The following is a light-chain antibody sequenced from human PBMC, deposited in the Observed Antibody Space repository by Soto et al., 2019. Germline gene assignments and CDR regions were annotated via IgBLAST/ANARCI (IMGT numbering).Light chain of an antibody. J-gene: IGKJ1*01. Sequence: EIVMTQSPATLSVSPGERATLSCRASQSVSSNLAWYQQKPGQAPRLLIYGASTRATGIPARVSGSGSGTEFTLTISSLQSEDFAVYYCQQYNNWPSSFGQGTKVEIK. V-gene: IGKV3-15*01. CDR3: QQYNNWPSS. CDR1: QSVSSN. CDR2: GAS.